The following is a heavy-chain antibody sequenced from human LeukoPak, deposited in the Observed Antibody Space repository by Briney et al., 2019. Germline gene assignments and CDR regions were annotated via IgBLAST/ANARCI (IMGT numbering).Heavy chain of an antibody. V-gene: IGHV4-59*01. D-gene: IGHD6-19*01. J-gene: IGHJ1*01. CDR3: ARGISDFQH. Sequence: PSETLSLTCTVSGGSMSNNYWSWIRQPPGKGLEWIGYIYYSGSTNYNPSLKSRVTISVDTSKNQFSLKLSSVTTADTAVHYCARGISDFQHWGQGTLVTVSS. CDR1: GGSMSNNY. CDR2: IYYSGST.